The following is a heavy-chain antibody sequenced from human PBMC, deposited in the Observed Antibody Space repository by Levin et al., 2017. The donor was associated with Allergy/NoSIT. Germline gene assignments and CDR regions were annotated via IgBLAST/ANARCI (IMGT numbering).Heavy chain of an antibody. V-gene: IGHV4-59*08. CDR3: ARHHANYDYAWGPDACDT. D-gene: IGHD3-16*01. Sequence: LSLPFPFLFVFIISCYFCLIRQPPVTPLSFLFSLSSRLRPSSPPSLKSRVTISVDTSKNQLSLRLRSVTAADTAVYYCARHHANYDYAWGPDACDTWGQGTLVTVSS. CDR2: LSSRLRP. CDR1: FVFIISCY. J-gene: IGHJ5*02.